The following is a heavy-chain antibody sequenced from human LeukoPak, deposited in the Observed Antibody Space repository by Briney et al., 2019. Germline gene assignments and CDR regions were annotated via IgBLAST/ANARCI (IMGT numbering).Heavy chain of an antibody. J-gene: IGHJ4*02. CDR2: IGTAGDT. CDR1: GFTFSSYD. D-gene: IGHD2-15*01. CDR3: ARAYCSGGSCYSGLDY. Sequence: SGGSLRLSCAASGFTFSSYDMHWVRQATGKGLEWVSAIGTAGDTYYPGSVKGRFTVSRENAKNSLYLQMNSLRAGDTAVYYCARAYCSGGSCYSGLDYWGRGTLVTVSS. V-gene: IGHV3-13*01.